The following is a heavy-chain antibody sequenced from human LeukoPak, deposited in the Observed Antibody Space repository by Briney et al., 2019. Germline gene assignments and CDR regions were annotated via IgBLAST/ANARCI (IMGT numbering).Heavy chain of an antibody. CDR3: ARGWESGSSYNWFDP. Sequence: PSETLSLTCTDSGSSYSSYYFIWIQHPPGNEHAKLRYIYYSGSTNYNPSLKSRVTISVDTSKNQFSLKLSSVTAADTAVYYCARGWESGSSYNWFDPWGQGTLVTVSS. J-gene: IGHJ5*02. D-gene: IGHD3-3*01. CDR1: GSSYSSYY. V-gene: IGHV4-59*01. CDR2: IYYSGST.